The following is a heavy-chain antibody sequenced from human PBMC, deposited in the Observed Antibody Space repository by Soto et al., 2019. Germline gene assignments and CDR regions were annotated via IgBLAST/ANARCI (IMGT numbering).Heavy chain of an antibody. CDR3: ARDMNRWYDFWSGYYYYGMDV. D-gene: IGHD3-3*01. V-gene: IGHV3-30-3*01. J-gene: IGHJ6*02. Sequence: GGSLRLSCAASGFTFSSYAMHWVRQAPGKGLEWVAVISYDGSNKYYADSVKGRFTISRDNSKNTLYLQMNSLRAEDTAVYYCARDMNRWYDFWSGYYYYGMDVWGQGTTVTVSS. CDR2: ISYDGSNK. CDR1: GFTFSSYA.